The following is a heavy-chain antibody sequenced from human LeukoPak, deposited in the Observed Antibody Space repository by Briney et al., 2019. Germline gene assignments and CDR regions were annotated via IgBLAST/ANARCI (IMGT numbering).Heavy chain of an antibody. CDR1: GFILSSYE. J-gene: IGHJ6*04. V-gene: IGHV3-48*03. CDR2: ISDGGKTK. Sequence: GGSLRLSCVASGFILSSYEMNWVRQAPGKGLEWVSYISDGGKTKYSADSVKGRFTISRDNAKNSLYLRMNSLRAEDTAVYYCAELGITMIGGVWGKGTTVTISS. D-gene: IGHD3-10*02. CDR3: AELGITMIGGV.